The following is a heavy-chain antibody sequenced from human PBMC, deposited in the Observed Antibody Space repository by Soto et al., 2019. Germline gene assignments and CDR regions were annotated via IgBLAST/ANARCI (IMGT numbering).Heavy chain of an antibody. D-gene: IGHD4-17*01. Sequence: QVQLQELGPGLVKPSQTLSLTCTVSGGSISSGGYYWSWIRQHPGKGLEWIGYIYYSGSTYYNPSLKSRVTISVDTTKNQFSLKLSSVTAADTAVYYCARVADDYGDYVVDYWGQGTLVTVSS. CDR3: ARVADDYGDYVVDY. CDR2: IYYSGST. V-gene: IGHV4-31*03. CDR1: GGSISSGGYY. J-gene: IGHJ4*02.